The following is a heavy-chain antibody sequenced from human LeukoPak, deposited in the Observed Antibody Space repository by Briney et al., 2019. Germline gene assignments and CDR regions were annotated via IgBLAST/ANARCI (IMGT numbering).Heavy chain of an antibody. CDR3: ARAPDDYDFWSGPFDY. Sequence: ASVKVSCKASGYTLTDYYIHWVRQAPGQGLEWMGWINPNSGGTNYAQNLQDRVTMTTDTSTSTAYMELRSLRSDDTAVYYCARAPDDYDFWSGPFDYWGRGTLVTVSS. J-gene: IGHJ4*02. V-gene: IGHV1-2*02. CDR1: GYTLTDYY. CDR2: INPNSGGT. D-gene: IGHD3-3*01.